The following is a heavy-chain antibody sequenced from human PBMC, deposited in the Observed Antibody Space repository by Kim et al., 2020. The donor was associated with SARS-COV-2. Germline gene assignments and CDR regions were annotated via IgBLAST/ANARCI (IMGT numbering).Heavy chain of an antibody. D-gene: IGHD3-10*01. J-gene: IGHJ4*02. CDR2: MNPNSGNT. Sequence: ASVKVSCKASGYTFTSYDINWVRQATGQGLEWMGWMNPNSGNTGYAQKFQGRVTMTRNTSISTAYMELSSLRSEDTAVYYCARASMVRGVIVIVLVYYFDYWGQGTLVTVSS. V-gene: IGHV1-8*01. CDR1: GYTFTSYD. CDR3: ARASMVRGVIVIVLVYYFDY.